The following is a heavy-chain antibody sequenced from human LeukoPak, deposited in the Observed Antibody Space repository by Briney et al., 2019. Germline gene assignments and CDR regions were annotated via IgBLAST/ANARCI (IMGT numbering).Heavy chain of an antibody. J-gene: IGHJ4*02. CDR3: TTEGGHLHSNPFDY. D-gene: IGHD2-15*01. V-gene: IGHV3-15*01. CDR2: IKSKTNGGNT. Sequence: GGSLRLSCAASGFTFSNGWMSWVRQAPGKGLEWVGHIKSKTNGGNTDYAAPVKGRFSISRDDSRTTVYLQMNSLKTEDTAVYYCTTEGGHLHSNPFDYWGQGTLVTVSS. CDR1: GFTFSNGW.